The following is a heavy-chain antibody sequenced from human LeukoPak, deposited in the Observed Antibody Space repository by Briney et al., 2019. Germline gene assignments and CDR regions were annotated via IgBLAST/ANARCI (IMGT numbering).Heavy chain of an antibody. CDR3: AKSTTVTQRGYFDY. D-gene: IGHD4-17*01. CDR1: GFTFSSYG. Sequence: PGGSLRLSCAASGFTFSSYGMHWVRQAPAKGLEWVAIISYDGSNKYYADSVNGRFTISRDNSKNTLYLQMNSLRAEDTAVYYCAKSTTVTQRGYFDYWGQGTLVTVSS. J-gene: IGHJ4*02. CDR2: ISYDGSNK. V-gene: IGHV3-30*18.